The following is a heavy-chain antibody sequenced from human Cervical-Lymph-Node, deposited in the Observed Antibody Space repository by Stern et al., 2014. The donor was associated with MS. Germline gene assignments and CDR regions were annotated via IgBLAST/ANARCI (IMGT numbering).Heavy chain of an antibody. J-gene: IGHJ4*02. Sequence: QVTLKESGPTLVKPTQTLTLTCTLSGLSHNSSGVGVSWIRQTPGKALEWLALVFWDDEKYYSPSLKNRLTITKDNSKDQVVLTMTDMDPVDTATYFCVHDEGHWGRGILVTVSS. V-gene: IGHV2-5*02. CDR2: VFWDDEK. CDR3: VHDEGH. CDR1: GLSHNSSGVG.